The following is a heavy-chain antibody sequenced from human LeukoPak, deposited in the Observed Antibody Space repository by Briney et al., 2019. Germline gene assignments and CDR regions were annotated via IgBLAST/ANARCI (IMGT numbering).Heavy chain of an antibody. D-gene: IGHD2-8*01. CDR2: VFRLQTVRT. V-gene: IGHV4-59*04. CDR1: GGSFSKYD. Sequence: SETLSLTCTVSGGSFSKYDWSWVRQPPGKGLEWIATVFRLQTVRTFNNPSLESRVTMSLDPSQNQFSLNLTSVTAADTALYFCARVLHAPYLIDSWGQGTLVTVSS. CDR3: ARVLHAPYLIDS. J-gene: IGHJ4*02.